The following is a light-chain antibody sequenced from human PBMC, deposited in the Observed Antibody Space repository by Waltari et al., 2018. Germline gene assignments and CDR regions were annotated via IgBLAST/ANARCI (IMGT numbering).Light chain of an antibody. J-gene: IGLJ1*01. CDR1: SSDIGGYNY. CDR3: SSYTSSSSRV. CDR2: DVS. Sequence: QSALTQPASVSGSPGQSITISCTGTSSDIGGYNYVSWYQKHPGKAPKLMIYDVSKRPLGVSNRFAGSKSGNTVSLTISGLQTVDEADYYCSSYTSSSSRVFGTGTKVTVL. V-gene: IGLV2-14*01.